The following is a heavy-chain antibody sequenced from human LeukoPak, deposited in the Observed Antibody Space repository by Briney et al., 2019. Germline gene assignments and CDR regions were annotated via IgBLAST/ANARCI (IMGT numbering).Heavy chain of an antibody. CDR3: ARDQSGNLDY. D-gene: IGHD1-26*01. Sequence: GGSLRLSCVASGFNLRNAWMAWARQAPGKGLEWVANINQDASTKHYVDSVKSRFTISRDNAKNSLYLQMNSLRAEDTAVYYCARDQSGNLDYWGQGTLVTVSA. CDR1: GFNLRNAW. J-gene: IGHJ4*02. CDR2: INQDASTK. V-gene: IGHV3-7*01.